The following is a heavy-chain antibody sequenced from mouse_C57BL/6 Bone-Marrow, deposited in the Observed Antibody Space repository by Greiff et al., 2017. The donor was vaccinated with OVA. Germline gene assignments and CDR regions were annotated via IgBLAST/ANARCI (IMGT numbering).Heavy chain of an antibody. V-gene: IGHV7-3*01. CDR1: GFTFTDYY. J-gene: IGHJ2*01. CDR3: ARYWGNYLDY. CDR2: IRNKANGYTT. Sequence: EVKLVESGGGLVQPGGSLSLSCAASGFTFTDYYMSWVSQPPGKALEWLGFIRNKANGYTTEYSASVKGRFTISRDNSQSILYLQMNALRAEDSATYYCARYWGNYLDYWGQGTTLTVSS.